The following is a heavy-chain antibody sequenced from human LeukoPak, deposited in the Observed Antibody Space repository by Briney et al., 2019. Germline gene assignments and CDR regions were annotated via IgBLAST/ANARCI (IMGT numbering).Heavy chain of an antibody. CDR3: ARGLNYDFWSGYYLDY. CDR2: IIPIFGTA. J-gene: IGHJ4*02. D-gene: IGHD3-3*01. Sequence: SVKVSCKASGGTFSSYAISWVRQAPGQGLEWMGRIIPIFGTANYAQKFQGRVTITTDESTSTAYMELSSLRSEDTAVYYCARGLNYDFWSGYYLDYWGQGTLVTVSS. CDR1: GGTFSSYA. V-gene: IGHV1-69*05.